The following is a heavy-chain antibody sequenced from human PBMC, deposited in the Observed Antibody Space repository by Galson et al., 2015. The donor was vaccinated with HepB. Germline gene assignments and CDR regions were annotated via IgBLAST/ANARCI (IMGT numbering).Heavy chain of an antibody. Sequence: SVKVSCKAPGGTFSSHTISWVRQAPGQGLEWMGGITPNFGPGNYAQRFQGSVTITADKSTSTAYMELSSLRSEDTAVYYCARSPQQLVFLIDYWGQGTLVTVSS. CDR1: GGTFSSHT. V-gene: IGHV1-69*06. CDR3: ARSPQQLVFLIDY. D-gene: IGHD6-13*01. CDR2: ITPNFGPG. J-gene: IGHJ4*02.